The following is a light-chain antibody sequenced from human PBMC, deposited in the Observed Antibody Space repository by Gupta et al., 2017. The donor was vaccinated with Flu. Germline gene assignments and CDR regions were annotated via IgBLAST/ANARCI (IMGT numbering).Light chain of an antibody. CDR3: MQSLQLPRRT. CDR2: SSS. Sequence: LLTQSPLTLPVTPGESASISCRSSQSLLHVNGNNYLDWYVQKPGQSPQLLVYSSSDRASGVPARFSGSGSGTNFTLTITTLEAEDVGIYYCMQSLQLPRRTFGQGTTVEIK. J-gene: IGKJ1*01. V-gene: IGKV2-28*01. CDR1: QSLLHVNGNNY.